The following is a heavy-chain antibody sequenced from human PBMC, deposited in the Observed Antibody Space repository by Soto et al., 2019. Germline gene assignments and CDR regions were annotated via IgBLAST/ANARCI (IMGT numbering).Heavy chain of an antibody. J-gene: IGHJ6*02. Sequence: GSLRLSCAASGFTFSSYSMNWVRQAPEKGLEWVSYISSSSSTIYYADSMKGRFTISRDNAKNSLYLQMNSLRDEDTAVYYCATNFDIVVVPAAIGYYYYGMDVWGQGTTVTVSS. V-gene: IGHV3-48*02. CDR3: ATNFDIVVVPAAIGYYYYGMDV. CDR1: GFTFSSYS. CDR2: ISSSSSTI. D-gene: IGHD2-2*02.